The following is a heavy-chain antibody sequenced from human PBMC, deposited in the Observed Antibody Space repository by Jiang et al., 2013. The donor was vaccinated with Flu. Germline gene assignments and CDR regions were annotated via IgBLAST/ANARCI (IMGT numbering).Heavy chain of an antibody. CDR2: ISSSGSTI. CDR3: ARDLTGGITGTTWGGY. J-gene: IGHJ4*02. V-gene: IGHV3-48*01. Sequence: LEWVSYISSSGSTIYYADSVKGRFTISRDNSKNTLYLQMNSLRAEDTAVYYCARDLTGGITGTTWGGYWGQGTLVTVSS. D-gene: IGHD1-7*01.